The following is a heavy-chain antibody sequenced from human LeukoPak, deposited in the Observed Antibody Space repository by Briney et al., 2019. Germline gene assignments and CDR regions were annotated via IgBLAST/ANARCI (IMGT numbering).Heavy chain of an antibody. D-gene: IGHD3-10*01. V-gene: IGHV1-2*02. CDR2: INPNSGGT. Sequence: ASVKVSCKASGYTFTGYYMHWVRQAPGQGLEWMGWINPNSGGTNYAQKFQGTVTMTRDTSISTAYMELSRLRSDDTAVYYCARDPTMVRGEFDYWGQGTLVTVSS. CDR3: ARDPTMVRGEFDY. CDR1: GYTFTGYY. J-gene: IGHJ4*02.